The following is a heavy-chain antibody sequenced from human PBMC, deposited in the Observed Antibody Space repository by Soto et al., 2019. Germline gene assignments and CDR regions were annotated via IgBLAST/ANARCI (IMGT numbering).Heavy chain of an antibody. CDR1: GGSFSGYY. Sequence: RSLTCAVYGGSFSGYYWSWIRQPPGKGLEWIGEINHSGSTNYNPSLKSRVTISVDTSKNQFSLKLSSVTAADTAVYYCARNHPYYYDSEVGLGSNYFDYWGQGTLVTVSS. CDR3: ARNHPYYYDSEVGLGSNYFDY. CDR2: INHSGST. V-gene: IGHV4-34*01. J-gene: IGHJ4*02. D-gene: IGHD3-22*01.